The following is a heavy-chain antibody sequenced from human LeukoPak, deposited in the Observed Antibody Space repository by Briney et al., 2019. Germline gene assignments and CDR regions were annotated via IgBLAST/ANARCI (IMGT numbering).Heavy chain of an antibody. V-gene: IGHV1-69*13. Sequence: SVNVSCKASGGTFSSYAISWVRQAPGQGLEWMGGIIPIFGTANYAQRFQGRVTITADESTSTAYMELSSLRSEDTAVYYCARDLGYGGNSGWFDPWGQGTLVTVSS. CDR2: IIPIFGTA. CDR3: ARDLGYGGNSGWFDP. D-gene: IGHD4-23*01. CDR1: GGTFSSYA. J-gene: IGHJ5*02.